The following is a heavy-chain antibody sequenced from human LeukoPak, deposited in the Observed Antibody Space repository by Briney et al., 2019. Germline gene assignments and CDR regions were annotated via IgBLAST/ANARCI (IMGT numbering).Heavy chain of an antibody. Sequence: GGSLRLSCVASGFTFSSYAMSWVRQDPGKRLDWGSAISGSDGNTSYADSVKGRFAVSRDNSKNTLYLQMNSLRAEDTAVYYCAKDCVVITIFGVVTQGTKSQPPNWFDSWGQGTLVTVSS. CDR2: ISGSDGNT. CDR1: GFTFSSYA. J-gene: IGHJ5*01. D-gene: IGHD3-3*01. V-gene: IGHV3-23*01. CDR3: AKDCVVITIFGVVTQGTKSQPPNWFDS.